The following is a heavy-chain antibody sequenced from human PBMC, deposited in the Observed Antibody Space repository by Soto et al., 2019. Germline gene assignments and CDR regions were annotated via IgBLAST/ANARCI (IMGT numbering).Heavy chain of an antibody. CDR3: ARDYGGATLDYFDY. V-gene: IGHV1-2*02. Sequence: HVQLVQSGAEVKKPGASVKVSCKASGYTFTGYYMHWVRQAPGQGLEWMGWINPKSGGTNYAQKFQGRVTMTRDTSISTAYMELSRLRSDDMAVYYCARDYGGATLDYFDYWGQGTLVTVSS. CDR2: INPKSGGT. J-gene: IGHJ4*02. D-gene: IGHD1-26*01. CDR1: GYTFTGYY.